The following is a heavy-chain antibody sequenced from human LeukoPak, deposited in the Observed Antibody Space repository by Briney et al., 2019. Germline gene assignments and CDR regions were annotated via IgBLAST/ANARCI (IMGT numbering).Heavy chain of an antibody. CDR1: GFTFSDYY. J-gene: IGHJ3*02. CDR3: ARDLYDSSGYDAFDI. CDR2: ISSSGSTI. D-gene: IGHD3-22*01. Sequence: PGGSLRLSCAASGFTFSDYYMSWIRQAPGKGLEWVSYISSSGSTIYFADSVKGRFTISRDNAKNSLYLQMNSLRAEDTAVYYCARDLYDSSGYDAFDIWGQGTMVTVSS. V-gene: IGHV3-11*01.